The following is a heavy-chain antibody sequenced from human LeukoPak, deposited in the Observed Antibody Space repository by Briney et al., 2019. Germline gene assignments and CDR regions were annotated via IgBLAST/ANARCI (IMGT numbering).Heavy chain of an antibody. D-gene: IGHD5-12*01. Sequence: SETLSLTCTVSGCSISSYYWSWIRQPAGKGLEWIGRIYTSGSTNYNPSLKSRVTMSVDTSKNQFSLKLSSVTAADTAVYYCAKEWRRDDYFDYWGQGTLVTVSS. CDR3: AKEWRRDDYFDY. J-gene: IGHJ4*02. CDR1: GCSISSYY. V-gene: IGHV4-4*07. CDR2: IYTSGST.